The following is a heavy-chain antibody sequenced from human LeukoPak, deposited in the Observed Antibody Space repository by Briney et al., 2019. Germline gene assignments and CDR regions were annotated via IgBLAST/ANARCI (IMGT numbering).Heavy chain of an antibody. J-gene: IGHJ5*02. CDR2: IDPSDSYT. Sequence: GESLKISCKGSGYRFTGYWISWVRHMPGKGLECMGRIDPSDSYTNYSPSFQGHVIISADKSISTAYLQWSSLKASDTAMYYCTIETPSPGTAGHWFDPWGQGTLVTVSS. D-gene: IGHD6-13*01. CDR3: TIETPSPGTAGHWFDP. CDR1: GYRFTGYW. V-gene: IGHV5-10-1*01.